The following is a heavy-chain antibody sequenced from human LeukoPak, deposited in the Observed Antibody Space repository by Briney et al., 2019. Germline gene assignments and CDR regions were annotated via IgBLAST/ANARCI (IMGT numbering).Heavy chain of an antibody. V-gene: IGHV1-69*06. J-gene: IGHJ6*03. CDR3: ARARPSGSHYSDYYYMDV. D-gene: IGHD1-26*01. CDR1: GGTFSSYA. CDR2: IIPIFGTA. Sequence: ASVKVSCKASGGTFSSYAISWVRQAPGQGLEWMGGIIPIFGTANYAQKFQGRVTITADKSTSTAYMELSSLRSEDTAVYYCARARPSGSHYSDYYYMDVWGKGTTVTVSS.